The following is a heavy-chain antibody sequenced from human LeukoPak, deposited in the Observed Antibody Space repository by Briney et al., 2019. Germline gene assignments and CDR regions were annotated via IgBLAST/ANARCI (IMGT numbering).Heavy chain of an antibody. Sequence: GGSLRLSCAASGVTFSSYGMHWVRQAPGKGLEWVAFIRYDGSNKYYADSVKGRFTISRDNAKNSLYLQMNSLRAEDTAVYYCARDRAMEVGAYYFDYWGQGTLVTVSS. V-gene: IGHV3-30*02. CDR3: ARDRAMEVGAYYFDY. J-gene: IGHJ4*02. D-gene: IGHD1-26*01. CDR2: IRYDGSNK. CDR1: GVTFSSYG.